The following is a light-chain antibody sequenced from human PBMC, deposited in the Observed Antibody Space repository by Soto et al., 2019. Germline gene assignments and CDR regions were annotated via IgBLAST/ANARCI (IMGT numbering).Light chain of an antibody. J-gene: IGKJ1*01. V-gene: IGKV3-15*01. Sequence: EIVMTQSPVTLSVSPGERATLSCRASQSVSSNLAWYQQKPGQAPRLLIYGASTRATGIPARFSGSGSGTEFTLTISSLQSEDFAVYYCQQYNNWWTFGQGTMVDIK. CDR2: GAS. CDR3: QQYNNWWT. CDR1: QSVSSN.